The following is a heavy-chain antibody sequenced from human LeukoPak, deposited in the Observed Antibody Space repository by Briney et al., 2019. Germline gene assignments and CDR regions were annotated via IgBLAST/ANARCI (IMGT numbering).Heavy chain of an antibody. V-gene: IGHV3-30*18. CDR3: AKGEYDFWSGYHLGY. J-gene: IGHJ4*02. Sequence: GGSLRLSCAASGFTFSSYGMHWVRQAPGKGLEWVALISYDGSNKYYADSVKGRFTISRDNSKNTLYLQMNSLRAEDTAVYYCAKGEYDFWSGYHLGYWGQGTLVTVSS. D-gene: IGHD3-3*01. CDR1: GFTFSSYG. CDR2: ISYDGSNK.